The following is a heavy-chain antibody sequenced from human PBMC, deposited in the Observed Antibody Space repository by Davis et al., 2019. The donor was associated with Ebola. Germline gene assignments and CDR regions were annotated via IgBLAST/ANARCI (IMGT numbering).Heavy chain of an antibody. Sequence: GESLKISCAAFGFTFSSYWMSWVRQAPGKGLEWVSSISSSSSYIYYADSVKGRFTISRDNAKNSLYLQMNSLRAEDTAVYYCAREGSWYQLLSWGQGTLVTVSS. J-gene: IGHJ5*02. CDR2: ISSSSSYI. CDR1: GFTFSSYW. D-gene: IGHD2-2*01. CDR3: AREGSWYQLLS. V-gene: IGHV3-21*01.